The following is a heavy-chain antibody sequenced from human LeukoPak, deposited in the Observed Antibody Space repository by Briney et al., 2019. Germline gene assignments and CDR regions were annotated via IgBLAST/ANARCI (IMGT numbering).Heavy chain of an antibody. CDR1: GGSISSSSYY. CDR2: IYYSGST. CDR3: ARDGSGYDTGGRFDP. D-gene: IGHD5-12*01. V-gene: IGHV4-39*07. Sequence: SETLSLTCTVSGGSISSSSYYWGWIRQPPGKGLEWIGSIYYSGSTYYNPSLKSRVTISVDTSKNQFSLKLSSVTAADTAVYYCARDGSGYDTGGRFDPWGQGTLVTVSS. J-gene: IGHJ5*02.